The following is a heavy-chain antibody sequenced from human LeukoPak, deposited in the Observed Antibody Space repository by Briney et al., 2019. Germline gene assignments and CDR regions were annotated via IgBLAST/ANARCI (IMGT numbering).Heavy chain of an antibody. CDR1: GFTFSSYA. CDR3: ARDLVRGEVVTGDY. D-gene: IGHD2-21*02. CDR2: ISYDGSNK. J-gene: IGHJ4*02. Sequence: GGSPRLSCAASGFTFSSYAMHWVRQAPGKGLEWVAVISYDGSNKYYADSVKGRFTISRDNSKNTLYLQMNSLRAEDTAVYYCARDLVRGEVVTGDYWGQGTLVTVSS. V-gene: IGHV3-30-3*01.